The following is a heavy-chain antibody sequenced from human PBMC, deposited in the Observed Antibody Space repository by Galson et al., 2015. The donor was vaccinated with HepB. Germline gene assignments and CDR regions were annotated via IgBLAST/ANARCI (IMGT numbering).Heavy chain of an antibody. V-gene: IGHV3-30*18. CDR3: AKGYDYVWGSYPPGHYYYYGMDV. CDR1: GFTFSSYG. CDR2: ISYDGSNK. J-gene: IGHJ6*02. Sequence: SLRLSCAASGFTFSSYGMHWVRQAPGKGLEWVAVISYDGSNKYYADSVKGRFTISRDNSKNTLYLQMNSLRAEDTAVYYCAKGYDYVWGSYPPGHYYYYGMDVWGQGTTVTVSS. D-gene: IGHD3-16*02.